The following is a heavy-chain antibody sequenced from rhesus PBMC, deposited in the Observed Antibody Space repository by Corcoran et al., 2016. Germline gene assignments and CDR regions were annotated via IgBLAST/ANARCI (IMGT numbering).Heavy chain of an antibody. Sequence: QVQLQESGPGVVQPSETLSLTCAVSGGSISSGYDWSWIRQPPGKGLEWIGYSYVRSGSTNDNPSLKKRVTISKDAAKNQFSLKLSSVTAADTAVYYCARDPEAAGYFDYWGQGVLVTVSS. CDR1: GGSISSGYD. V-gene: IGHV4-76*01. J-gene: IGHJ4*01. CDR2: SYVRSGST. CDR3: ARDPEAAGYFDY. D-gene: IGHD6-13*01.